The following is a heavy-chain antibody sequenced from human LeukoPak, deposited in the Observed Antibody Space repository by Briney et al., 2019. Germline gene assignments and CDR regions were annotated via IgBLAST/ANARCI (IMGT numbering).Heavy chain of an antibody. CDR3: ARDTFGTSRPIEY. J-gene: IGHJ4*02. Sequence: ASVKVSCKSSGYTVSSYAMHWVRQAPGQSLEWMGWINAGSGNTEYAQKFKDRVTITRDTSATIAYMELNSLRSEDTAVYYCARDTFGTSRPIEYWGQGTLVTVSS. CDR1: GYTVSSYA. V-gene: IGHV1-3*01. CDR2: INAGSGNT. D-gene: IGHD2/OR15-2a*01.